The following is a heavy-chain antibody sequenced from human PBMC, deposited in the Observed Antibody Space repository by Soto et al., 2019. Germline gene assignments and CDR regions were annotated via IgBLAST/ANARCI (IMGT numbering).Heavy chain of an antibody. Sequence: SETLSLTCTVSGGSISSYYWSWFRQPPGKGLEWIGYIYYSGSTNYNPSLKSRVTISVDTSKNQFSLKLSSVTAADTAVYYCARGLVYGDSNWFDPWGQGTLVTVSS. D-gene: IGHD4-17*01. CDR2: IYYSGST. CDR1: GGSISSYY. CDR3: ARGLVYGDSNWFDP. J-gene: IGHJ5*02. V-gene: IGHV4-59*01.